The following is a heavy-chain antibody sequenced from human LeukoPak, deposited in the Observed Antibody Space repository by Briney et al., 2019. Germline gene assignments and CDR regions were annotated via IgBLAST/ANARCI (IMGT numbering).Heavy chain of an antibody. CDR2: INHSGST. J-gene: IGHJ3*02. V-gene: IGHV4-34*01. Sequence: SETLSLTCAVYGGSFSGYYWSWIRQPPGRGLEWIGEINHSGSTNYNPSHKSRVTISVDTSKNQFSLKLSSVTAADTAVYYCARGPDEEWLAHAFDIWGQGTMVTVSS. CDR1: GGSFSGYY. D-gene: IGHD6-19*01. CDR3: ARGPDEEWLAHAFDI.